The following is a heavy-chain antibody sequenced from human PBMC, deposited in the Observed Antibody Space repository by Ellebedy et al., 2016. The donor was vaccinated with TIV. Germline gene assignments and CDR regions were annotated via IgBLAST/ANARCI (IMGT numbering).Heavy chain of an antibody. V-gene: IGHV3-30*18. CDR3: AKAYDSGSYHDAFDI. Sequence: GESLKISCAASGFTFSSYGMHWVRQAPGKGLEWVAAISYDGNDEDYADSVRGRFTFSRDTSKNTLYLQMNSLRAEDTAVYYCAKAYDSGSYHDAFDIWGQGTMVTVSS. J-gene: IGHJ3*02. D-gene: IGHD3-10*01. CDR2: ISYDGNDE. CDR1: GFTFSSYG.